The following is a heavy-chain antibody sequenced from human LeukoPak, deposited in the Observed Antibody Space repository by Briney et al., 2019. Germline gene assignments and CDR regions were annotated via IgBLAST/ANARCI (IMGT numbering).Heavy chain of an antibody. J-gene: IGHJ3*02. CDR3: ARGGGSWGTIAFDI. D-gene: IGHD2-15*01. CDR1: GFTFSNAW. Sequence: GSLRLSCAASGFTFSNAWMSWVRQAPGKGLEWIGYIYYSGSTNYNPSLKSRVTISVDTPKNQFSLKLSSVTAADTAVYYCARGGGSWGTIAFDIWGQGTMVTVSS. V-gene: IGHV4-59*01. CDR2: IYYSGST.